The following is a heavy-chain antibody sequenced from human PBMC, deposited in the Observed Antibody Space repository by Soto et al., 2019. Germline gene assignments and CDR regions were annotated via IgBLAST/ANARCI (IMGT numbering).Heavy chain of an antibody. CDR1: GFTFSSYA. CDR2: ISSNGGST. V-gene: IGHV3-64*01. D-gene: IGHD1-26*01. J-gene: IGHJ4*02. Sequence: HPGGSLRLSCAASGFTFSSYAMHWVRQAPGKGLEYVSAISSNGGSTYYANSVKGRFTISRDNSKNTLYLQMGSLRAEDMAVYYCARDPTSAYYFDYWGQGTLVTVSS. CDR3: ARDPTSAYYFDY.